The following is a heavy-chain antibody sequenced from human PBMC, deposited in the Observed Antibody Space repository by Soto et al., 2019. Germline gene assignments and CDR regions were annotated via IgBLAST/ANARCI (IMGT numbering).Heavy chain of an antibody. D-gene: IGHD3-10*01. CDR3: ARGITMVRGVI. J-gene: IGHJ4*02. V-gene: IGHV4-59*01. CDR1: GDSICTYY. Sequence: PSETLSLTCTVSGDSICTYYGSWIRQPPGKGLEYIGYISYSGSTNYNPSLKSRVTISVDTSKNQFSLKLSSVTAADTAVYYCARGITMVRGVIWGQGTLVTVSS. CDR2: ISYSGST.